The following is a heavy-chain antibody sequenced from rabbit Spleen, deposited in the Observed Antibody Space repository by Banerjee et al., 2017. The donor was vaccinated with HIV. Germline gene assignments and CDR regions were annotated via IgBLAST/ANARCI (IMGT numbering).Heavy chain of an antibody. CDR1: GFSFNSGDD. J-gene: IGHJ4*01. D-gene: IGHD1-1*01. CDR3: ARDLTDVIGWNFGW. V-gene: IGHV1S40*01. CDR2: IYAGSGST. Sequence: QSLEESGGDLVKPGASLTLTCKASGFSFNSGDDMCWVRQAPGKGLEWIACIYAGSGSTYSATWAKGRFTISKTSSTTVTLQMTSLTAADTATYFCARDLTDVIGWNFGWWGPGTLVTVS.